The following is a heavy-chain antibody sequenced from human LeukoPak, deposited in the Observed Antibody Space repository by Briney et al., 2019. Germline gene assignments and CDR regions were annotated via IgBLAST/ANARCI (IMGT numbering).Heavy chain of an antibody. D-gene: IGHD3-3*01. CDR1: GDSISSISYY. Sequence: SETQSLTCTVSGDSISSISYYWGWIRQPPGKGLEWIGSIYYSGSTYYNPSLKSRVTISVDTSKNQFSLKLSSVTAADTAVYSCASHDFWSGYPKFDYWGQGTLVTVSS. J-gene: IGHJ4*02. CDR2: IYYSGST. V-gene: IGHV4-39*01. CDR3: ASHDFWSGYPKFDY.